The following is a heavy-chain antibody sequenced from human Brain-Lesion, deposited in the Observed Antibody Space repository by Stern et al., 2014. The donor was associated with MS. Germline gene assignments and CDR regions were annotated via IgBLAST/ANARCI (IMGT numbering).Heavy chain of an antibody. V-gene: IGHV4-39*01. CDR1: GGSISSSTYY. Sequence: QVQLGQSGPGLVKPSETLSLTCTVSGGSISSSTYYWAWIRQPPGKGLEWIGNIYYSGFTYYNPSLKSRVTISVDMSKNQFSLNRGSVTAADTAIYYCARHDSVPRPSQLYSARDRGPGYFDYWGQGTLVTVSS. D-gene: IGHD1-26*01. CDR2: IYYSGFT. CDR3: ARHDSVPRPSQLYSARDRGPGYFDY. J-gene: IGHJ4*02.